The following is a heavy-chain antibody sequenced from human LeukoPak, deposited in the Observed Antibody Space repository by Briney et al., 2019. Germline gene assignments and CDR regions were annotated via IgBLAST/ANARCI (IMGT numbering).Heavy chain of an antibody. D-gene: IGHD3-10*01. CDR3: ASRTMVRGVISSNWFDP. CDR2: IYSGGST. CDR1: GFTVSSNY. Sequence: PGGSLRLSCAASGFTVSSNYMSWVRQAPGKGLEWVSVIYSGGSTYYADSVKGRFTISRDNSKNTLYLQMSSLRAEDTAVYYCASRTMVRGVISSNWFDPWGQGTLVTVSS. V-gene: IGHV3-66*01. J-gene: IGHJ5*02.